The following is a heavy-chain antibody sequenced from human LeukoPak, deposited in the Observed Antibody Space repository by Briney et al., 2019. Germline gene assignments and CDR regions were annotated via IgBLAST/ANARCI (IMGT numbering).Heavy chain of an antibody. CDR1: GFTFRNAW. V-gene: IGHV3-15*01. Sequence: NPGGSLRLSCAASGFTFRNAWMSWVRQAPGKGLEWVARIKRKSDGATTDYAAPVQGRFIISRDDSKNMLFLQMNSLKTEDTAVYYCPTWHYVDPYFYYGMDVWGQGTTVTVSS. D-gene: IGHD4-17*01. J-gene: IGHJ6*02. CDR3: PTWHYVDPYFYYGMDV. CDR2: IKRKSDGATT.